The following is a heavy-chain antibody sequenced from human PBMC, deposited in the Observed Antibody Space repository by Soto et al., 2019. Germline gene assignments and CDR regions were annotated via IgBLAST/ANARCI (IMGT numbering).Heavy chain of an antibody. CDR3: ARSHARYPYYYDSSGYYDY. D-gene: IGHD3-22*01. J-gene: IGHJ4*02. CDR1: GGSFSGYY. CDR2: INHSGST. Sequence: PSETLSLTXAVYGGSFSGYYWSWIRQPPGRGLEWIGEINHSGSTNYNPSLKSRVTISVDTSKNQFSLKLSSVTAADTAVYYCARSHARYPYYYDSSGYYDYWGQGTLVTVS. V-gene: IGHV4-34*01.